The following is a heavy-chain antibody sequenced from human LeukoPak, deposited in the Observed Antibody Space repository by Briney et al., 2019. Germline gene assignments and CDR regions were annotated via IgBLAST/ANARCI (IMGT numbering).Heavy chain of an antibody. D-gene: IGHD2-15*01. V-gene: IGHV3-23*01. Sequence: PGGSLRLSCAASGFTFSSYSMNWVRQAPGKGLEWVSAISGSGGSTYYADSVKGRFTISRDNSENTLYLQMNSLRAEDTAVYYCAKSLGYCSGGSCPPVAFDIWGQGTMVTVSS. CDR2: ISGSGGST. CDR1: GFTFSSYS. J-gene: IGHJ3*02. CDR3: AKSLGYCSGGSCPPVAFDI.